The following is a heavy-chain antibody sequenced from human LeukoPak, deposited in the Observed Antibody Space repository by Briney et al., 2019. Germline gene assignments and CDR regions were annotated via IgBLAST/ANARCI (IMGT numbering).Heavy chain of an antibody. V-gene: IGHV3-30*18. Sequence: GGSLRLSCAASGFTFSNYGMHWVRQAPGKGLEWVAVISYDGSNKYYADSVKGRFTISRDNSKNTLSLQMNSLRAEDTAVYYCAKGDLSSSGYYWSYWGQGTLVTVSS. CDR1: GFTFSNYG. J-gene: IGHJ4*02. D-gene: IGHD3-22*01. CDR3: AKGDLSSSGYYWSY. CDR2: ISYDGSNK.